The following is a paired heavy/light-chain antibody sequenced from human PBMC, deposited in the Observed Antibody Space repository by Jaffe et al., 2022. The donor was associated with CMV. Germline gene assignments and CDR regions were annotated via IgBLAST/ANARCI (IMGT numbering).Heavy chain of an antibody. V-gene: IGHV3-48*03. CDR3: ASLSLVVPAATRRRGFDP. J-gene: IGHJ5*02. D-gene: IGHD2-2*01. Sequence: EVQLVESGGGLVQPGGSLRLSCAASGFTFSSYEMNWVRQAPGKGLEWVSYISSSGSTIYYADSVKGRFTISRDNAKNSLYLQMNSLRAEDTAVYYCASLSLVVPAATRRRGFDPWGQGTLVTVSS. CDR1: GFTFSSYE. CDR2: ISSSGSTI.
Light chain of an antibody. Sequence: QAVLTQPSSLSASPGASASLTCTLRSGINVGTYRIYWYQQKPGSPPQYLLRYKSDSDKQQGSGVPSRFSGSKDASANAGILLISGLQSEDEADYYCMIWHSSAWVFGGGTKLTVL. V-gene: IGLV5-45*03. CDR1: SGINVGTYR. CDR3: MIWHSSAWV. J-gene: IGLJ3*02. CDR2: YKSDSDK.